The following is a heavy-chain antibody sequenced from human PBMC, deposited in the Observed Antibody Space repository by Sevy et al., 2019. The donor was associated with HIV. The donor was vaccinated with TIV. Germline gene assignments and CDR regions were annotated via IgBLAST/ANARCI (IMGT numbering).Heavy chain of an antibody. CDR3: ATSRDDDFWGSYSYFDY. D-gene: IGHD3-3*01. Sequence: GGSLRLSCTASGFTFSTYAMSWVRQAPGKGLDWVSGKGLEWVTAISGSDRKYYADSVKGRFNFSDDNTKNTVYLQMTSLRAEATAVYYGATSRDDDFWGSYSYFDYWGQGALVTVSS. V-gene: IGHV3-23*01. CDR1: GFTFSTYA. CDR2: ISGSDRK. J-gene: IGHJ4*02.